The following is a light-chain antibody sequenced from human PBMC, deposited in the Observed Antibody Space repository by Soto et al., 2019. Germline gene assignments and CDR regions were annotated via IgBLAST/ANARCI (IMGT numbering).Light chain of an antibody. CDR3: SSCAGNNKLV. Sequence: QSALTQPPSASGSPGQSVTISCTGTSSDVGGYNYVSWYQQHPGKAPKLMISEVSKRPSGVPDRFSGSKSGNTAYLTVSGLQTEDAADYYCSSCAGNNKLVFGGGTKLTVL. J-gene: IGLJ2*01. CDR1: SSDVGGYNY. CDR2: EVS. V-gene: IGLV2-8*01.